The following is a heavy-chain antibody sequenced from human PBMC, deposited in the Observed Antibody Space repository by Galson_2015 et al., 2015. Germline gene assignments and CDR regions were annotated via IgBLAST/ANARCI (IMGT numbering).Heavy chain of an antibody. CDR2: IIPIFGTA. CDR3: ARGSGDEYFQH. J-gene: IGHJ1*01. V-gene: IGHV1-69*13. Sequence: SVKVSCKASGVTFSSYAISWVRQAPGRGLEWMGGIIPIFGTANYAQKFQGRVTITADESTSTAYMELSSLRSEDTAVYYCARGSGDEYFQHWGQGTLVTVSS. D-gene: IGHD3-10*01. CDR1: GVTFSSYA.